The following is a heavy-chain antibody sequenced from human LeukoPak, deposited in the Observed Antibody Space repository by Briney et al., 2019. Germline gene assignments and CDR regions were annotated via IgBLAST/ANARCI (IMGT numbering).Heavy chain of an antibody. V-gene: IGHV3-23*01. D-gene: IGHD6-13*01. CDR3: AKDLTKYSSSWGNWFDP. J-gene: IGHJ5*02. CDR2: ISGSGGST. Sequence: GGSLRLSCAAFGFTFSSYAMSWVRQVPGKGLEWVSAISGSGGSTYYADSVKGRFTISRDNSKNTLYLQMNSLRAEDTAVYYCAKDLTKYSSSWGNWFDPWGQGTLVTVSS. CDR1: GFTFSSYA.